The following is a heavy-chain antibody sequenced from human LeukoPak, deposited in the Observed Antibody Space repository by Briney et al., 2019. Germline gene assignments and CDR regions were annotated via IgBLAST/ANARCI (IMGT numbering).Heavy chain of an antibody. CDR3: ASRGSDYSNSGGWFDP. D-gene: IGHD4-11*01. J-gene: IGHJ5*02. CDR2: INHSGTT. CDR1: GGSFSGYY. V-gene: IGHV4-34*01. Sequence: SETLSLTCAVYGGSFSGYYWSWIRQPPGKGLEGIGEINHSGTTNYNPSLNSRLPISVDTSTNHFSLKLRSVSAAVTAVYYCASRGSDYSNSGGWFDPWGQGTLVTVSS.